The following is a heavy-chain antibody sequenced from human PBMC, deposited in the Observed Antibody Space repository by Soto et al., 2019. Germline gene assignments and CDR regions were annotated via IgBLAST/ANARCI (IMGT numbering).Heavy chain of an antibody. CDR3: ARGRGIVATINRSLLFDY. CDR2: IYYSGST. D-gene: IGHD5-12*01. CDR1: CGSFSGYY. V-gene: IGHV4-31*11. Sequence: PSETLSLTCAVYCGSFSGYYWSWIRQHPGKGLEWIGYIYYSGSTYYNPSLKSRVTTSVDTSKNLFSLKLSSVTAADTAVYYCARGRGIVATINRSLLFDYWGQGTLVTVSS. J-gene: IGHJ4*02.